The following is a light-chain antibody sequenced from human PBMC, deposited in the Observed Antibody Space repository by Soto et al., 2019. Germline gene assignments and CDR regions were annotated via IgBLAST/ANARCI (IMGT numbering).Light chain of an antibody. Sequence: DIQMTQSPSTLSASVGDRITITCRASQSISTWLAWYQQKPGKAPKLLIYKASSLQSGVPSRFSGSGSGTEFTLTISSLQPDAFATYYCQHYITYSRAFGQGTKVEIK. CDR3: QHYITYSRA. V-gene: IGKV1-5*03. J-gene: IGKJ1*01. CDR2: KAS. CDR1: QSISTW.